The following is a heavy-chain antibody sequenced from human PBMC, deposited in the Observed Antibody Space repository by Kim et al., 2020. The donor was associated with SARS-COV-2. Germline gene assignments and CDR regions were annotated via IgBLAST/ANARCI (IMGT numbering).Heavy chain of an antibody. Sequence: DSVKGRFTISRDNPKNTLYLQMKSLRAEDTGVYYCARDSDYGVGTHDFQHWGQGTLVTVSS. V-gene: IGHV3-30*01. CDR3: ARDSDYGVGTHDFQH. D-gene: IGHD4-17*01. J-gene: IGHJ1*01.